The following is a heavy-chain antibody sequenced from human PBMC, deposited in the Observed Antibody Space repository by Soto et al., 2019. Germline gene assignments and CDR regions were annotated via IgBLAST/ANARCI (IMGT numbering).Heavy chain of an antibody. V-gene: IGHV3-11*01. CDR1: GFTFSDYY. CDR3: AREYSSSAQPRYYYYMDV. J-gene: IGHJ6*03. D-gene: IGHD6-6*01. Sequence: GGSLRLSCAASGFTFSDYYMSWIRQAPGKGLEWVSYISSSGSTIYYADYVKGRFTISRDNAKNSLYLQMNSLRAEDTAVYYCAREYSSSAQPRYYYYMDVWGKGTTVTVSS. CDR2: ISSSGSTI.